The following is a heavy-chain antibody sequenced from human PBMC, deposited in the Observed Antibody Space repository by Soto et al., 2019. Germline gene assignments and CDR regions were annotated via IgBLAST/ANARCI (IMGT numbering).Heavy chain of an antibody. CDR1: GGTFSSYA. CDR3: ARVRKWELLGYYGMDV. D-gene: IGHD1-26*01. CDR2: IIPIFGTA. Sequence: SVKVSFKASGGTFSSYAISWVRQAPGQGLEWMGGIIPIFGTANYAQKFQGRVTITADESTSTAYMELSSLRSEDTAVYYCARVRKWELLGYYGMDVWGQGTTVTVSS. J-gene: IGHJ6*02. V-gene: IGHV1-69*13.